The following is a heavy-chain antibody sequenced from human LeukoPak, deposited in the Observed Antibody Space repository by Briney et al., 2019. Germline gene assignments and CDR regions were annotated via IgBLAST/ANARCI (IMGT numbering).Heavy chain of an antibody. CDR1: GFTVSSNY. V-gene: IGHV3-53*01. CDR2: IYSGGST. CDR3: ARDSMFPYVPHVY. Sequence: GGSLRLSCAASGFTVSSNYMSWVRQAPGKGLEWVSVIYSGGSTYYADSVKGRFTISRDNSKNTLYLQMNSLRAEDTAVYYCARDSMFPYVPHVYWGQGTLVTVS. J-gene: IGHJ4*02. D-gene: IGHD3-10*02.